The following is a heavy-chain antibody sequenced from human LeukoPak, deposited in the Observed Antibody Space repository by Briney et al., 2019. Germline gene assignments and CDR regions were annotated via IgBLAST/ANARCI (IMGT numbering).Heavy chain of an antibody. V-gene: IGHV3-30*04. J-gene: IGHJ4*02. Sequence: GGSLRLSCAASGFTFSSYAMHWVRQAPGKGLEWVAVISYDGSNKYYADSVKGRFTISRDNSKNTLYLQMNSLRAEDTAVYYCARDGSRSGYYFDYWGQGTLVTVSS. D-gene: IGHD3-3*01. CDR3: ARDGSRSGYYFDY. CDR2: ISYDGSNK. CDR1: GFTFSSYA.